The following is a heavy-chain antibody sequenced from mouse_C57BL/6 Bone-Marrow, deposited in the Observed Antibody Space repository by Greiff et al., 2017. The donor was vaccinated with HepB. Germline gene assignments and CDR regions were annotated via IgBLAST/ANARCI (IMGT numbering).Heavy chain of an antibody. CDR2: IHPNTCST. D-gene: IGHD1-1*01. CDR1: GYTFLCYL. Sequence: QVQLLQPGAELVKPGASVQLSCSASGYTFLCYLLPWVKQRTGQCLKWIDMIHPNTCSTNYNEKFKSKATLTVDKSSSTAYMQLSSLTSEDSAVYYCARSDYGSPTWFAYWGQGTLVTVSA. J-gene: IGHJ3*01. V-gene: IGHV1-64*01. CDR3: ARSDYGSPTWFAY.